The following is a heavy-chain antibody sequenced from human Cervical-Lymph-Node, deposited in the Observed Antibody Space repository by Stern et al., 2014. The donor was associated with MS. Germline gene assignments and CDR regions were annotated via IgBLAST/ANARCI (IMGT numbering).Heavy chain of an antibody. CDR2: IIPIFGTA. Sequence: QVQLVESGAEVNKPGSSVKVSCKASGGTFSSYAIRWVRQAPGQGLEWMGGIIPIFGTANYAQKFQCRVTITADESTSTAYMELSSLRSEDTAVYYCARGELKEGLVRGMDVWGQGTTVTVSS. CDR3: ARGELKEGLVRGMDV. V-gene: IGHV1-69*01. CDR1: GGTFSSYA. J-gene: IGHJ6*02. D-gene: IGHD1-26*01.